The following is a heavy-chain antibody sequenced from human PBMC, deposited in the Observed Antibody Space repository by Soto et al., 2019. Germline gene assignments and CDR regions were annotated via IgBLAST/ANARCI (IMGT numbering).Heavy chain of an antibody. D-gene: IGHD3-3*01. V-gene: IGHV3-23*01. CDR3: AKGRRYDLGRFDP. Sequence: AGGSLRLSCAASGFTFSSYGMSWARQAPGKGLEWVAGISGSGGSTYYADSVKGRFTISRDNSKDTLYLQMNSLRAEDTAVYYCAKGRRYDLGRFDPWGQGTLVTVSS. J-gene: IGHJ5*02. CDR2: ISGSGGST. CDR1: GFTFSSYG.